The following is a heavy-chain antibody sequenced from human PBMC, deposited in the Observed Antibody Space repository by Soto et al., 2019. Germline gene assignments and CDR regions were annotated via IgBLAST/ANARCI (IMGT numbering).Heavy chain of an antibody. D-gene: IGHD3-16*01. CDR1: GYTFTGHY. Sequence: QVQLVQSGAEVIQPGASVKVSCKASGYTFTGHYIHWVRQAPGQGLEWLGRINPKSGGTKNAQEFQAWVTTTRDTSITTAYMELSRLKSADTAVYYCARGGPKGDLQRDYYYGMDVWGQGTTVTVSS. CDR3: ARGGPKGDLQRDYYYGMDV. CDR2: INPKSGGT. J-gene: IGHJ6*02. V-gene: IGHV1-2*04.